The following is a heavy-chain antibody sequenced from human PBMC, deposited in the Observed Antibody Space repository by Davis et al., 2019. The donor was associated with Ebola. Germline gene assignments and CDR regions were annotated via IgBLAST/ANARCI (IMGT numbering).Heavy chain of an antibody. CDR2: INPSGGST. CDR3: ARKLGIRSVIYYGMDV. D-gene: IGHD3-22*01. V-gene: IGHV1-46*01. Sequence: ASVKVSCKASGYTFTSYYMHWVRQAPGQGLEWMGIINPSGGSTSYAQKFQGRVTITADKSTSTAYMELSSLRSEDTAVYYCARKLGIRSVIYYGMDVWGQGTTVTVSS. J-gene: IGHJ6*02. CDR1: GYTFTSYY.